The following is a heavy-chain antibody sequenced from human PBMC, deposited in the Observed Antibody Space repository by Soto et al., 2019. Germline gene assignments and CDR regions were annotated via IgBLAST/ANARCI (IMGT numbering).Heavy chain of an antibody. V-gene: IGHV3-13*05. CDR1: GFTFRHYD. CDR3: ARADRDFYGLDV. J-gene: IGHJ6*02. CDR2: ISAAGDP. Sequence: EVHLVESGGGLVQPGGSLRLSGEASGFTFRHYDMHWVRQGTGKGLEWVSGISAAGDPDYADSVEGRFTISRENAQNSFLLQMNSLRDGATAVYYCARADRDFYGLDVWGQGTTVIVSS.